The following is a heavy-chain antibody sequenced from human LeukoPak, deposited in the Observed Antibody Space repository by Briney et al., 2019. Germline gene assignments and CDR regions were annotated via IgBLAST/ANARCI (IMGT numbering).Heavy chain of an antibody. Sequence: GASVKVSCKASGYTFTGQFIHWLRQAPGQGLEWMGWIDPSTGVPHYAQKFQDTVTMTRDTSIVTAYTEVHRLKFDDTAVYYCARSGFSTGFYLDFWGQGTLISVSS. V-gene: IGHV1-2*02. J-gene: IGHJ4*02. CDR3: ARSGFSTGFYLDF. CDR2: IDPSTGVP. D-gene: IGHD6-19*01. CDR1: GYTFTGQF.